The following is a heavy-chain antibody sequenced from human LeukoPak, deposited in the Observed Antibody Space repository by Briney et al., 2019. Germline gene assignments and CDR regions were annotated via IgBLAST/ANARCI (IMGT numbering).Heavy chain of an antibody. Sequence: GASVKVSCKASGYTFTGYYMHWVRQAPGQGLEWMGWINPNNGDTKYAQSFLGRVTMTRDTSTTTAYMGLSSLRSDDTAVYFCASYPRSIPTPPFDYWGQGTLVTVSS. D-gene: IGHD2-21*01. J-gene: IGHJ4*02. CDR3: ASYPRSIPTPPFDY. V-gene: IGHV1-2*02. CDR1: GYTFTGYY. CDR2: INPNNGDT.